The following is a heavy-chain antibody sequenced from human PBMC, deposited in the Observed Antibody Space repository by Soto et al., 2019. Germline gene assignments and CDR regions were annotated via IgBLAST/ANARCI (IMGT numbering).Heavy chain of an antibody. CDR3: ARWYVSTTNAHLSDY. Sequence: PSETLSLSCTVSGGSVSSGSYYWSWIRQPPGKGLEWIGYIYYSGSTNYNPSLKCRVTISVDTSKSQFSLKLSSVTAADTAGYYCARWYVSTTNAHLSDYRGQGTLVTVSS. J-gene: IGHJ4*02. CDR2: IYYSGST. CDR1: GGSVSSGSYY. D-gene: IGHD1-1*01. V-gene: IGHV4-61*01.